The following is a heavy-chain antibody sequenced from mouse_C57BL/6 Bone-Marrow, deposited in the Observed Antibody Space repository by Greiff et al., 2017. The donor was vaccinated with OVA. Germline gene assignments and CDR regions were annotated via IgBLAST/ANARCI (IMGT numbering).Heavy chain of an antibody. CDR2: IYIGNGYT. V-gene: IGHV1-58*01. D-gene: IGHD4-1*01. CDR3: ARGETGRGDY. CDR1: GYTFTSYG. J-gene: IGHJ4*01. Sequence: EVQLVESGAELVRPGSSVKMSCKTSGYTFTSYGINWVKQRPGQGLEWIGYIYIGNGYTEYNEKFKGKATLTSDTSSSPAYMQLSSLTSEYSASWFCARGETGRGDYWGQGTSVTVSA.